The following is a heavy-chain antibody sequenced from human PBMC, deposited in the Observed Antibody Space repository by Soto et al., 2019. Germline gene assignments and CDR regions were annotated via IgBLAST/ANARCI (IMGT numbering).Heavy chain of an antibody. Sequence: QVQLVQSGAEVKKPGSSVKVSCKASGGTFSSYAISWVRQAPGQGLEWMGGIIPIFGTANYAQKFQGRVTITADETTSTAYMELSSLRSEDTAVYYCARDLRQGDSSSSPMDVWGQGTTVTVSS. D-gene: IGHD6-6*01. CDR2: IIPIFGTA. J-gene: IGHJ6*02. V-gene: IGHV1-69*01. CDR3: ARDLRQGDSSSSPMDV. CDR1: GGTFSSYA.